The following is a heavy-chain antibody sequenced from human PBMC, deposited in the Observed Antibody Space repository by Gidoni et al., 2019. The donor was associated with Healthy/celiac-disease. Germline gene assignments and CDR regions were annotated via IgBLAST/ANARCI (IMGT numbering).Heavy chain of an antibody. D-gene: IGHD3-10*01. V-gene: IGHV2-70*15. CDR1: GFSLSTSGMC. J-gene: IGHJ5*02. Sequence: QVTLRESGPALVKPTQTLTLTCTFSGFSLSTSGMCVSWIRQPPGKALEWLARIDWDDDKYYSTSLKTRLTISKDTSKNQVVLTMTNMDPVDTATYYCARTNLPYYYGSGANWFDPWGQGTLVTVSS. CDR2: IDWDDDK. CDR3: ARTNLPYYYGSGANWFDP.